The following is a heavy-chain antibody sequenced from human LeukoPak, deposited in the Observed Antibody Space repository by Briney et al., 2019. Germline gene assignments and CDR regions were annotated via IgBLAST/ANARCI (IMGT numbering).Heavy chain of an antibody. D-gene: IGHD6-13*01. CDR1: GRSLTPSG. J-gene: IGHJ4*02. V-gene: IGHV3-21*01. Sequence: GGPLRLASVASGRSLTPSGRNRVQQAPGKGLEWVASISISSAYIWYADSERGRFTISRDNAKTSLYLQMNSLRAEDTAVYFCTRERVAAGGGRYYFDHWGQGTLVTVSS. CDR3: TRERVAAGGGRYYFDH. CDR2: ISISSAYI.